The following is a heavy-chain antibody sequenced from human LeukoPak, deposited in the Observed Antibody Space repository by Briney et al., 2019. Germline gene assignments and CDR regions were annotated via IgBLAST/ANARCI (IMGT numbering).Heavy chain of an antibody. CDR2: IYTSGST. Sequence: PSETLPLTCTVSGGSISSGSYYWSWIRQPAGKGLEWIGRIYTSGSTNYNPSLKSRVTISVDTSKNQFSLRLSSVTAADTAVYYCARGETGEFDYWGQGTLVTVSS. CDR3: ARGETGEFDY. CDR1: GGSISSGSYY. J-gene: IGHJ4*02. V-gene: IGHV4-61*02. D-gene: IGHD7-27*01.